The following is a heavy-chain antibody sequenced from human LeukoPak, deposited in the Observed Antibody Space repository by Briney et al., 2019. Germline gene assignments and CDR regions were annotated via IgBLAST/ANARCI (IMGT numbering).Heavy chain of an antibody. CDR1: GFTYSYYS. D-gene: IGHD2-21*01. CDR3: ARDLFGYYFDS. V-gene: IGHV3-48*01. J-gene: IGHJ4*02. CDR2: ISNSDTGI. Sequence: GGSLRLSCEVSGFTYSYYSMHWVRQAPGKGLEWIAFISNSDTGIYYADSVKGRFTVSRETANNFLYLQMDSLRAEDTALYFCARDLFGYYFDSWGQGTHVTVSA.